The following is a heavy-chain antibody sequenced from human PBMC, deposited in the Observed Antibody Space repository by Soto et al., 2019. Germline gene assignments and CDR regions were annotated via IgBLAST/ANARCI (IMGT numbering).Heavy chain of an antibody. Sequence: QVQLQQWGAGLLKPSETLSLTCAVYGGSFSGYYWSWIRQPPGKGLEWIGEINHSGSTNYNPSLKSRVTISVDTSKNQFSLKLSSVTAADTAVYYCARGLRRYFIDYWGLGTLVTVSS. D-gene: IGHD1-1*01. V-gene: IGHV4-34*01. J-gene: IGHJ4*02. CDR1: GGSFSGYY. CDR2: INHSGST. CDR3: ARGLRRYFIDY.